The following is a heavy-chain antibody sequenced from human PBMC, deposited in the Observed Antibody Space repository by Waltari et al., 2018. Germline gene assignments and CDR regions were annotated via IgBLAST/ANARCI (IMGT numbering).Heavy chain of an antibody. CDR1: GVSISGVY. CDR2: ISNSGTT. CDR3: ARLSYGHGKDAFDL. Sequence: QVQLQESGPGLVRPSETLSLSCAVSGVSISGVYWSWIRQPPGQGLEWVGYISNSGTTSYNPSLKSRATISPDTSKNRISLNLTSMTAADTAVYYCARLSYGHGKDAFDLWGQGTM. D-gene: IGHD1-26*01. J-gene: IGHJ3*01. V-gene: IGHV4-59*01.